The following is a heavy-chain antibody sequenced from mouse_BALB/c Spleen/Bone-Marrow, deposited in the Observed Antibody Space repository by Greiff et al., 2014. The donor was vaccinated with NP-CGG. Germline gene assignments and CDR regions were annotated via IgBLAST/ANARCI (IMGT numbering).Heavy chain of an antibody. CDR2: IWADGGT. CDR3: ARITTATGAMDY. D-gene: IGHD1-2*01. CDR1: GFSLTNYG. Sequence: QVQLQQSGPGLVAPSQSLSITCTVSGFSLTNYGVHWVRQPPGKGLEWLGVIWADGGTNYNSALMSRLSISKDNSKSQVFFKMNSLQTDDTAMYYCARITTATGAMDYWGQGTSVTVSS. J-gene: IGHJ4*01. V-gene: IGHV2-9*02.